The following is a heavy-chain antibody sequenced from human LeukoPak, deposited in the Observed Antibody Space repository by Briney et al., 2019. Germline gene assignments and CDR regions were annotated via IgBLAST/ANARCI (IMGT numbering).Heavy chain of an antibody. D-gene: IGHD3-3*01. Sequence: GGSLRLSCAASGFTFSSYWMSWVRQAPGKGREGVANIKQDGSEKYYVDSVKGRFTISRDNAKNSLYLKKKSLRAEDAAVYFCSRDAYIGMVIMDSPYYFDYWGQGTLVTVSS. J-gene: IGHJ4*02. V-gene: IGHV3-7*01. CDR2: IKQDGSEK. CDR1: GFTFSSYW. CDR3: SRDAYIGMVIMDSPYYFDY.